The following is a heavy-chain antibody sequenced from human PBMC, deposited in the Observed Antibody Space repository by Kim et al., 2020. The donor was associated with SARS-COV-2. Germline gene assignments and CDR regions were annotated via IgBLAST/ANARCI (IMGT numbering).Heavy chain of an antibody. D-gene: IGHD3-3*01. CDR3: AILTIFGVVTAKDDYYYGMDV. CDR2: IYYSGST. V-gene: IGHV4-39*01. Sequence: SETLSLTCTVSGGSISSSSYYWGWIRQPPGKGLEWIGSIYYSGSTYYNPSLKSRVTISVDTSKNQFSLKLSSVTAADTAVYYCAILTIFGVVTAKDDYYYGMDVWGQGTTVTVSS. CDR1: GGSISSSSYY. J-gene: IGHJ6*02.